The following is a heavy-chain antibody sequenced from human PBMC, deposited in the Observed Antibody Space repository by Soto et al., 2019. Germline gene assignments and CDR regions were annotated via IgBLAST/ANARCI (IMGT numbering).Heavy chain of an antibody. CDR3: ARSITGTVSYYYGMDV. CDR2: IIPIFGTA. D-gene: IGHD1-20*01. J-gene: IGHJ6*02. Sequence: QVQLVQSGAEVKKPGSSVKVSCKSSGGTFISYAISWVRQAPGQGLEWMGGIIPIFGTANYAQKFPGRVTITADESTSTAYMELSSLRSEDTAVYYCARSITGTVSYYYGMDVWGQGTTVTVSS. CDR1: GGTFISYA. V-gene: IGHV1-69*12.